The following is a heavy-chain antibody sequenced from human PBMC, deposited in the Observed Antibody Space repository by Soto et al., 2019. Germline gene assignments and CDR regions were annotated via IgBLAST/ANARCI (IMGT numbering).Heavy chain of an antibody. V-gene: IGHV1-18*01. CDR1: GYTFTSYG. J-gene: IGHJ4*02. CDR2: ISAYNGNT. Sequence: QVQLVQSGAEVKKPGASVKVSCKASGYTFTSYGISWVRQAPGQGLEWMGWISAYNGNTNYAQKLQGRVTMTTDTATSTAYRELRSLRSHDTAVYYCARDRGSYALDYWGQGTLVTVSS. CDR3: ARDRGSYALDY. D-gene: IGHD1-26*01.